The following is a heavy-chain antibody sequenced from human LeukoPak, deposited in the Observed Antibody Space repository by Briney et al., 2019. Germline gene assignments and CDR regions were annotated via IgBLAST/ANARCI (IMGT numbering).Heavy chain of an antibody. Sequence: PSETLSLTCTVSGYSISSGYYWGWIRQPPEKGLEWIGYIHYSGSTSYNPSLKSRVTMSVDTSNDQFSLKVSSVTAADTAVYYCARGGSSWYADYWGQGTLVTVSS. V-gene: IGHV4-61*01. J-gene: IGHJ4*02. CDR1: GYSISSGYY. CDR3: ARGGSSWYADY. CDR2: IHYSGST. D-gene: IGHD6-13*01.